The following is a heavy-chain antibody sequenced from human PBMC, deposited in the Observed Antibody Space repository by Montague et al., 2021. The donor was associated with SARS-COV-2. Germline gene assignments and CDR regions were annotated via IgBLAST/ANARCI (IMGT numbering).Heavy chain of an antibody. V-gene: IGHV2-70*01. CDR1: GFSLSTSGMC. Sequence: PPLVKPTQTLTLTCTFSGFSLSTSGMCVSWIRQPPGKALEWLALIDWDDDKYYSTSLKTRLTISKDTSKNQVVLTMTNMDPVDTATYYCARIWGATRGDAFDIWGQGTMVTVSS. CDR3: ARIWGATRGDAFDI. D-gene: IGHD1-26*01. J-gene: IGHJ3*02. CDR2: IDWDDDK.